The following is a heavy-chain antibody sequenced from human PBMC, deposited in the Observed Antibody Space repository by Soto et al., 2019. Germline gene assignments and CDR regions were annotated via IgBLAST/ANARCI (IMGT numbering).Heavy chain of an antibody. CDR2: IYPGDSDT. CDR1: GYSFTSYW. V-gene: IGHV5-51*01. CDR3: ARFGRSLAVYYYGMDV. Sequence: GESLKISCKGSGYSFTSYWIGWVRQMPGKGLEWMGIIYPGDSDTRYSPSFQGQVTISADKSISTAYLQWSSLKASDTAMYYCARFGRSLAVYYYGMDVWGQGTTVTVSS. J-gene: IGHJ6*02. D-gene: IGHD3-3*01.